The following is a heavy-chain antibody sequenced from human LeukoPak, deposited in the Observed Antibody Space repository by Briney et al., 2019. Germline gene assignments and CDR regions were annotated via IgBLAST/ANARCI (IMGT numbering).Heavy chain of an antibody. CDR3: ASGGVYDSSGYYVSYYMDV. J-gene: IGHJ6*03. CDR1: GYTFTSYD. D-gene: IGHD3-22*01. Sequence: ASVKVSCKASGYTFTSYDINWVRQATGQGLEWMGWMNPNSGNTGYAQKFQGRVTMTRNTSISTAYMELSSLRSEDTAVYYCASGGVYDSSGYYVSYYMDVWGKGTTVTVSS. CDR2: MNPNSGNT. V-gene: IGHV1-8*01.